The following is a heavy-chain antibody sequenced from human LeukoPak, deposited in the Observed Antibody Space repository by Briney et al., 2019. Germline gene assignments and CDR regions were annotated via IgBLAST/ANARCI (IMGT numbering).Heavy chain of an antibody. Sequence: KPSETLSLTCTVSGGSISSYYWSWIRQPPGRGLEWIGYIYYSGSINYNPSLKSRVTISVDTSKNQFSLKLSSVTAADTAVYYCARVLGYCSSTSCRPSTVDYWGQGTLVTVSS. D-gene: IGHD2-2*01. CDR3: ARVLGYCSSTSCRPSTVDY. J-gene: IGHJ4*02. CDR2: IYYSGSI. V-gene: IGHV4-59*01. CDR1: GGSISSYY.